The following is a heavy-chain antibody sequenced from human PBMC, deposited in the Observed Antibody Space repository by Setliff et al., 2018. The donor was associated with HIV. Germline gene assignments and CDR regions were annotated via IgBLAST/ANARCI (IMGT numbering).Heavy chain of an antibody. CDR1: GDAISINTDY. V-gene: IGHV4-61*02. J-gene: IGHJ5*02. CDR3: ARQRGGRVTIFGVSGGWFDP. D-gene: IGHD3-3*01. CDR2: IYASGRT. Sequence: SETLSLTCTVSGDAISINTDYWTWIRQPAGKGLEWIGRIYASGRTNYNPSLKSRVTLSVDASKNQFSLKLSSVTAADTAVYYCARQRGGRVTIFGVSGGWFDPWGQGTLVTVSS.